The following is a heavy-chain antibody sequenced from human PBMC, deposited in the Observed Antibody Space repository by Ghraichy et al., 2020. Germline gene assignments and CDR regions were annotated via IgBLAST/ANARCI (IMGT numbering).Heavy chain of an antibody. Sequence: SETLSLTCTVSGGSITGYYWNWIRQSSGKGLEWVARMYFTGTTNYNPSLKDRVTMSVDASKSQFSLRMTSVTAADSGVYYCARDRRHRVQDPWFDPWGQGTLVIVSS. V-gene: IGHV4-4*07. J-gene: IGHJ5*02. D-gene: IGHD1-14*01. CDR1: GGSITGYY. CDR3: ARDRRHRVQDPWFDP. CDR2: MYFTGTT.